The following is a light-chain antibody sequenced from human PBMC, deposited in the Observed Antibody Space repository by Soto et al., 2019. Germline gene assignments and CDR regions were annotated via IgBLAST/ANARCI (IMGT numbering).Light chain of an antibody. CDR3: QQYNIWPFT. CDR1: LSVNTN. V-gene: IGKV3-15*01. CDR2: RAS. J-gene: IGKJ3*01. Sequence: EGVMTQSPATMSVSPGERATLSCRASLSVNTNLAWYQQKPGQPPRLLIYRASTTATGVPARFSGSGSGTEFTLTIGSLQSEDFALYYCQQYNIWPFTFGPGTKVELK.